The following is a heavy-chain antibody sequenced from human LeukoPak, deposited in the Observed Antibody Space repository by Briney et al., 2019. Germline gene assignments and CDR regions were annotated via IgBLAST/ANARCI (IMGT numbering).Heavy chain of an antibody. CDR2: ISGSGGST. CDR1: GFTFSSYA. D-gene: IGHD6-19*01. CDR3: AKKGSSGWYYFDY. V-gene: IGHV3-23*01. J-gene: IGHJ4*02. Sequence: GGSLRLSCAASGFTFSSYAMSWVRQAPGKGLEWVSAISGSGGSTYYADSVKGRFTISRDNSKNTLYLQMNSLRDEDTAVYYCAKKGSSGWYYFDYWGQGTLVTVSS.